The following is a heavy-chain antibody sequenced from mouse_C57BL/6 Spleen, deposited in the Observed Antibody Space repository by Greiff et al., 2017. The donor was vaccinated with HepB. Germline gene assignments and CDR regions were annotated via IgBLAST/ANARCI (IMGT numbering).Heavy chain of an antibody. CDR2: IDPSDSYT. Sequence: QVQLKQPGAELVRPGTSVKLSCKASGYTFTSYWMHWVKQRPGQGLEWIGVIDPSDSYTNYNQKFKGKATLTVDTSSSTAYMQLSSLTSEDSAVYYCARGGTSFDYWGQGTTLTVSS. CDR1: GYTFTSYW. D-gene: IGHD4-1*01. J-gene: IGHJ2*01. V-gene: IGHV1-59*01. CDR3: ARGGTSFDY.